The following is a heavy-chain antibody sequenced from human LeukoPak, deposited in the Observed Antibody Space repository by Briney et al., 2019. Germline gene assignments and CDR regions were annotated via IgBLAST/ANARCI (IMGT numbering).Heavy chain of an antibody. Sequence: PSETLSLTCAVYGGSFSGYYWSWIRQPPGKGLEWIGEINHSGSTNYNPSLKSRVTISVDTSKNQFSLKLSSVTAADTAVYYCARENTYYYDSSGRYNWFDPWGQGTLVTVSS. CDR3: ARENTYYYDSSGRYNWFDP. CDR2: INHSGST. D-gene: IGHD3-22*01. CDR1: GGSFSGYY. V-gene: IGHV4-34*01. J-gene: IGHJ5*02.